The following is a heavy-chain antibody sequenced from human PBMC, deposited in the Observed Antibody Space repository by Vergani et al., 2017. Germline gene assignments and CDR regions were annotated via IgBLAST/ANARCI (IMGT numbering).Heavy chain of an antibody. CDR1: GFSLSTSGVG. D-gene: IGHD3-22*01. CDR3: AHTPYYDSSGYYSDYFDY. Sequence: QITLKESGPTLVKPTQTLTLTCTFSGFSLSTSGVGVGWIRQPPGKALEWLALIYWNDDKRYSPSLKSRLTITKDTSKNQVVLTMTNMDLVDTATYYCAHTPYYDSSGYYSDYFDYWGQGTLVTVSS. V-gene: IGHV2-5*01. CDR2: IYWNDDK. J-gene: IGHJ4*02.